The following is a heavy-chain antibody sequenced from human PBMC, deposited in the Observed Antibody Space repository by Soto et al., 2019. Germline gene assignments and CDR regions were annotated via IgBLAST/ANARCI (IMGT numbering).Heavy chain of an antibody. CDR2: ISGYNGNT. D-gene: IGHD5-12*01. V-gene: IGHV1-18*01. Sequence: ASVKVSCKASGYTFTSYGISWVRQAPGQGLEWMGWISGYNGNTKYSQKFQGRVTITRDTSASTAYMELSSLRSEDTAVYYCARDGDIVATPFDYWGQGTLVTVSS. CDR3: ARDGDIVATPFDY. J-gene: IGHJ4*02. CDR1: GYTFTSYG.